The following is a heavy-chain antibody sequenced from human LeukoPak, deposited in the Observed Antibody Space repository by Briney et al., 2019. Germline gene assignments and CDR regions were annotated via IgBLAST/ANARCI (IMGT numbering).Heavy chain of an antibody. V-gene: IGHV1-2*02. CDR2: ISPSSGDT. CDR1: GYTFTDYY. D-gene: IGHD6-19*01. J-gene: IGHJ4*02. CDR3: ARGGIAVAGTAY. Sequence: GASVKLSCKASGYTFTDYYFHWVRQAPAQGLEWIGWISPSSGDTNYAQKFQGRVTMTRDKSTSTIYMELTRLTYDDTAVYFCARGGIAVAGTAYWGQGTLVTVSS.